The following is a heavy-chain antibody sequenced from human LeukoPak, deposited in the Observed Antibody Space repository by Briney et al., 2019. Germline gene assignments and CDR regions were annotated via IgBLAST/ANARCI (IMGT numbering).Heavy chain of an antibody. V-gene: IGHV3-48*01. CDR1: GFTFSSYS. D-gene: IGHD4-17*01. J-gene: IGHJ4*02. CDR2: ISSSSSTI. CDR3: ARAPPATVTTGGAFDY. Sequence: GGSLRLSCAASGFTFSSYSMNWVRQAPGKGLEWVSYISSSSSTIYYADSVKGRFTISRDNAKNSLYLQMNSLRAEDTAVYYCARAPPATVTTGGAFDYWGQGTLVTVSS.